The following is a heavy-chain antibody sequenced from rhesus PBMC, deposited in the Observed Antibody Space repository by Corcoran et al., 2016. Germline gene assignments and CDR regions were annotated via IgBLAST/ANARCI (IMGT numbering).Heavy chain of an antibody. V-gene: IGHV4-80*01. CDR3: ARSVAGLDF. Sequence: QVQLQESGPGLVRPSETLSLTCAVSGGSFNTYWWSWIRQPPGKGLEWIGEINGNSGSTNYNPSLKSRVPISKDASENQFSLKLISVTAAGTAVYSCARSVAGLDFWGQGLLVTVSS. D-gene: IGHD4-29*01. CDR1: GGSFNTYW. CDR2: INGNSGST. J-gene: IGHJ4*01.